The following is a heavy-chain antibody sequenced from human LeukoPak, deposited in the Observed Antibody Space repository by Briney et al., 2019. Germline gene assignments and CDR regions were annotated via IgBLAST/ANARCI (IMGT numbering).Heavy chain of an antibody. V-gene: IGHV3-23*01. CDR3: AKMPNRCSTISCYIDA. J-gene: IGHJ5*02. Sequence: GGALRLSCAASGFNFNNYAMSWVRQARGKGLEWVSIISVGGDTTYYADSVKGRFTISRDNFKNTLYLQMNSLRAEDTAVYYCAKMPNRCSTISCYIDAWGQGTLVTVSS. CDR1: GFNFNNYA. D-gene: IGHD2-2*02. CDR2: ISVGGDTT.